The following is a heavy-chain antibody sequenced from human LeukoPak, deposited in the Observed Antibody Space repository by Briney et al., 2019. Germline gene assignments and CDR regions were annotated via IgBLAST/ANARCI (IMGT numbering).Heavy chain of an antibody. Sequence: ASVKVSCKASGYTFTSYGISWVRQAPGQGLEWMGRINPNSGGTNYAQKFQGRVTMTRDTSISTAYMELSRLRSDDTAVYYCARMYYCSSTSCYTDYYYGMDVWGQGTTVTVSS. J-gene: IGHJ6*02. CDR3: ARMYYCSSTSCYTDYYYGMDV. CDR1: GYTFTSYG. V-gene: IGHV1-2*06. CDR2: INPNSGGT. D-gene: IGHD2-2*02.